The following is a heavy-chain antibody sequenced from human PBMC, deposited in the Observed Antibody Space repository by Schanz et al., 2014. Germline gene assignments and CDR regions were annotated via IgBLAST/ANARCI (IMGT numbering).Heavy chain of an antibody. Sequence: QVQLVESGGGVVQPGRSLRLSCAASGFTFSSYGMHWVRQAPGKGLEWVAVIWYDGSNKYYADSVKGRFTISRDNSKNTLFLQMNSLRAEDTAVYYCARDFLLEQLGYSHYYYAMDVWGQGTMVTFSS. J-gene: IGHJ6*02. D-gene: IGHD2-15*01. CDR2: IWYDGSNK. CDR1: GFTFSSYG. CDR3: ARDFLLEQLGYSHYYYAMDV. V-gene: IGHV3-33*01.